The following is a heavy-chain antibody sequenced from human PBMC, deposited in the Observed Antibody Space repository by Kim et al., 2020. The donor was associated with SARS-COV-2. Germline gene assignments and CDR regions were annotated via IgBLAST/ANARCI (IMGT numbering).Heavy chain of an antibody. D-gene: IGHD3-16*02. CDR1: GYNFTNYL. Sequence: ASVKVSCKASGYNFTNYLISWVRQAPGQGLEYMGWISPYNGNTNYAQNLQGRVTMTTDTSTSTAYLELRSLRSDDTAVYYCARDHEPWGSYRFFDYWGQGTLVTVSS. CDR2: ISPYNGNT. V-gene: IGHV1-18*01. J-gene: IGHJ4*02. CDR3: ARDHEPWGSYRFFDY.